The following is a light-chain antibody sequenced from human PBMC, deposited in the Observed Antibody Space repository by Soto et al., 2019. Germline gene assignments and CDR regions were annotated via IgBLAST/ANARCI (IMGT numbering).Light chain of an antibody. J-gene: IGKJ5*01. CDR2: SAS. V-gene: IGKV1-39*01. Sequence: DIQMTQSPSSLSASVGDRVTITCRASQSIGGYLKWYQQKPGKAPTLLIYSASSLPSGVPSRFSGSGSGTDFTLTISSLQPEDFAAYYCQQSYTTPITFGQGTRLDIK. CDR1: QSIGGY. CDR3: QQSYTTPIT.